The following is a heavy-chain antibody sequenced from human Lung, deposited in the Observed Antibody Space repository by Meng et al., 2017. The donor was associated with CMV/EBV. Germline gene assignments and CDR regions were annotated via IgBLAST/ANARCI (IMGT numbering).Heavy chain of an antibody. J-gene: IGHJ4*01. CDR2: IIPIFGTA. CDR1: GGTFSSYA. Sequence: SXXVSCKASGGTFSSYAISWVRQAPGQGLEWMGGIIPIFGTANYAQKFQGRVTITTDESTSTAYMELSSLRSEDTAVYYCASQEAGPYSGYEGRFDYWGHGTLVTVSS. V-gene: IGHV1-69*05. D-gene: IGHD5-12*01. CDR3: ASQEAGPYSGYEGRFDY.